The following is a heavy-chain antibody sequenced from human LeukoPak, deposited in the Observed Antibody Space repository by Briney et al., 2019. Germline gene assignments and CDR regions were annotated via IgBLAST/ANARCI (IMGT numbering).Heavy chain of an antibody. CDR2: IYYSGST. J-gene: IGHJ4*02. D-gene: IGHD2-15*01. V-gene: IGHV4-59*08. CDR1: GGSISSYY. Sequence: SETLSLTCTVSGGSISSYYWSWIRQPPGKGLEWIGYIYYSGSTNYNPSLKSRVTISVDTSKNQFSLKLSSVTAPDTAVYYCARQACSGGSCFPFDYWGQGTLVTVSS. CDR3: ARQACSGGSCFPFDY.